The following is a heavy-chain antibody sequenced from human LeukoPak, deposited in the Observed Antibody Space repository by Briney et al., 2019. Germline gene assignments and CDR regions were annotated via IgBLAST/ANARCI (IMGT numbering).Heavy chain of an antibody. J-gene: IGHJ1*01. D-gene: IGHD3-22*01. Sequence: PSETLSLTCTILGDSVSRSDSYWDWIRQTPGKGLEWIGTIYYSGRTYYSPSLKSRVTLSVDMSNNQFSLTLSSVTAADTALYFCTRRRYYDSSGYLEWGQGTLVTVSS. CDR2: IYYSGRT. V-gene: IGHV4-39*01. CDR3: TRRRYYDSSGYLE. CDR1: GDSVSRSDSY.